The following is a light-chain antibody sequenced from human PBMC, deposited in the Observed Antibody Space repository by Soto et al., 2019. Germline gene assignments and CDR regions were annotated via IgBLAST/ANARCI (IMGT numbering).Light chain of an antibody. Sequence: EIVLTQSPGTLVLSPGERATLSCRASQSVSNYLAWYQQKPGQAPRLLIYDASNRATGTPARFSGSGSGTDFTLTISSLEPEDFAVYYCQQRSNWPGTFGQGTKVDIK. CDR1: QSVSNY. V-gene: IGKV3-11*01. CDR2: DAS. J-gene: IGKJ1*01. CDR3: QQRSNWPGT.